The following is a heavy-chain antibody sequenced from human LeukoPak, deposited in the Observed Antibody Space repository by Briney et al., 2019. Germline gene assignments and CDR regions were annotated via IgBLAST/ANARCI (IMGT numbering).Heavy chain of an antibody. CDR3: ARELISTTWRGNRSYFDL. CDR1: GFTFSSYG. V-gene: IGHV3-33*01. J-gene: IGHJ2*01. D-gene: IGHD1-1*01. CDR2: IWYDGSNK. Sequence: GGSLRLSCAASGFTFSSYGMHWVRQAPGKGLEWVAVIWYDGSNKYYAGSVKGRFTISRDNSKNTLYLQMNSLRAEDTAVYYCARELISTTWRGNRSYFDLWGRGTLVTVPS.